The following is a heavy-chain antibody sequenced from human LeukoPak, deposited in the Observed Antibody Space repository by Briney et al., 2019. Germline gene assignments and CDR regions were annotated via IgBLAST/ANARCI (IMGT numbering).Heavy chain of an antibody. D-gene: IGHD2-15*01. V-gene: IGHV3-20*04. Sequence: GGSLRLSCAASGFTFDDYGMSWVRQAPGKGLEWVSGINWNGGSTGYADSVKGRFTISRDNAKNSLYLQMNSLRAEDTAVYYCARVKVVAATQVVGNWFDPWGQGTLVTVSS. CDR3: ARVKVVAATQVVGNWFDP. CDR1: GFTFDDYG. J-gene: IGHJ5*02. CDR2: INWNGGST.